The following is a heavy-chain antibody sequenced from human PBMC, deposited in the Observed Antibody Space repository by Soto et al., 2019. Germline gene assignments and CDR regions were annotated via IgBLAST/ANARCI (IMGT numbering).Heavy chain of an antibody. Sequence: QVQLVESGGGVVQPGRSLRLSCAASGFTFSSYAMHWVRQAPGKGLEWVAVISYDGSNKYYADSVKGRFTISRDNSKNTLYLQMNSLRDEDTAVYYCAREDGDYFRIGYFDYWGQGTLVTVSS. D-gene: IGHD4-17*01. CDR1: GFTFSSYA. CDR3: AREDGDYFRIGYFDY. J-gene: IGHJ4*02. V-gene: IGHV3-30-3*01. CDR2: ISYDGSNK.